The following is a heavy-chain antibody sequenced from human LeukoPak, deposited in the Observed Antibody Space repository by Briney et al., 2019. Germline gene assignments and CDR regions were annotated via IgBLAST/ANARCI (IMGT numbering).Heavy chain of an antibody. CDR2: ISSSGSTV. Sequence: GGSLRLSCAASGFTFSDYYMTWIRQTAEKGLERVSHISSSGSTVYYADSVKGRFTISRDNTKKSLYLQMNSLRAEDTAVYYCAELGITMIGGVWGKGTTVTISS. CDR3: AELGITMIGGV. V-gene: IGHV3-11*04. CDR1: GFTFSDYY. J-gene: IGHJ6*04. D-gene: IGHD3-10*02.